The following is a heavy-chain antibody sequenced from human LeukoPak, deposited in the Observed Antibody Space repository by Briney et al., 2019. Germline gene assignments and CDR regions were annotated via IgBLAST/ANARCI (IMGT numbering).Heavy chain of an antibody. CDR3: ARARDAFDI. J-gene: IGHJ3*02. CDR1: GGSISSGGYS. Sequence: KPSETLSLTCAVSGGSISSGGYSWSWIRQPPGKGLEWIGYIYHSGSTYYNPSLKSRVTISVDRSKNQFSLKLSSVTAADTAVYYCARARDAFDIWGQGTMVTVSS. V-gene: IGHV4-30-2*01. CDR2: IYHSGST.